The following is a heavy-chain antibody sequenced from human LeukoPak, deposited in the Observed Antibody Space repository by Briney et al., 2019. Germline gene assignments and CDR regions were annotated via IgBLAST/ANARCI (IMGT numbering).Heavy chain of an antibody. D-gene: IGHD3-10*01. CDR3: ARGINWFDS. J-gene: IGHJ5*01. CDR2: IKPDSGGT. CDR1: GYNSADYY. V-gene: IGHV1-2*02. Sequence: ASVKVSCKGPGYNSADYYIHWVRQAPGQGLEWMGWIKPDSGGTDYAQRFHGRVTMTRDTSISTAYMEVSGLRSDDTAVYYCARGINWFDSWGQGTLVTVSS.